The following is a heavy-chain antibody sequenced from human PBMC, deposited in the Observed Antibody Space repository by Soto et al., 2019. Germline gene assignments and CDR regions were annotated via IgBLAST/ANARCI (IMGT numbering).Heavy chain of an antibody. CDR3: AKDLYPLGAYYVNPFDY. V-gene: IGHV3-9*01. J-gene: IGHJ4*02. Sequence: EVQLVESGGGLVQPGRSLRLSCAASGFTFGDYAMHWVRQAPGKGLEWVSGISWNSGSIGYADSVKGRFTISRENVKKSLYLQMNSLRAEDTAFYYCAKDLYPLGAYYVNPFDYWGQGTLVTVSS. CDR2: ISWNSGSI. D-gene: IGHD3-16*01. CDR1: GFTFGDYA.